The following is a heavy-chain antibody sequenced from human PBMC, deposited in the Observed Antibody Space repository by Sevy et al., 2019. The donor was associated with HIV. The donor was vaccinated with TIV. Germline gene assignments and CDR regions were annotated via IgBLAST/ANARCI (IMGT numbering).Heavy chain of an antibody. Sequence: GGSLRLSCAASGFTFSSYSMNWVRQAPGKGLEWVSSISSSSSYIYYADSVKGRFTISRDNAKNSLYLQMNSLRAEDTAVYYCAGGLPAKAYYYDSSGYLAHFDYWGQGTLVTVSS. CDR3: AGGLPAKAYYYDSSGYLAHFDY. CDR2: ISSSSSYI. J-gene: IGHJ4*02. V-gene: IGHV3-21*01. D-gene: IGHD3-22*01. CDR1: GFTFSSYS.